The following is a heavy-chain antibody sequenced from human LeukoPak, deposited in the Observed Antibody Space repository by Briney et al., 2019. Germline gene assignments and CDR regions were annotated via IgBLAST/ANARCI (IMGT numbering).Heavy chain of an antibody. J-gene: IGHJ5*02. D-gene: IGHD3-10*01. Sequence: PSETLSLTCTVSGEPVSSGGYSWIWIRQHPGKGLEWIGFIYYSGTTYYNLSLKSRLAISLDTSKNQFSVRLTSVTAADTGVYFCASSYYGNAGYPTWGQGTLVAVSS. CDR3: ASSYYGNAGYPT. CDR1: GEPVSSGGYS. V-gene: IGHV4-31*03. CDR2: IYYSGTT.